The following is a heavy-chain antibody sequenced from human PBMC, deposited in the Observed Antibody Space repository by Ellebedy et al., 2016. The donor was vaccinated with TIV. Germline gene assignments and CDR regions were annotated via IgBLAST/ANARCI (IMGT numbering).Heavy chain of an antibody. CDR1: GYTFTSYG. J-gene: IGHJ6*03. Sequence: ASVKVSXXASGYTFTSYGIRWVRQAPGQGLEWMGWISTNNGETKYVEKFQGRVTMTRDTPTNTTFMELRSLRPDDTAVYYCARDWALFVSAGIPFYYYYMDVWGKGTAVTVSS. D-gene: IGHD2-2*01. CDR3: ARDWALFVSAGIPFYYYYMDV. CDR2: ISTNNGET. V-gene: IGHV1-18*01.